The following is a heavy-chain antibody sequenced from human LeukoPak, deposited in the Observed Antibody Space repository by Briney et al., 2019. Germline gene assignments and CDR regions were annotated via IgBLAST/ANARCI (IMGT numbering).Heavy chain of an antibody. Sequence: SETLSLTRTVSGGSISSYYWSWIRQPPGKGLEWIGYIYYSGSTNYNPSLKSRVTISVDTSKNQFSLKLSSVTAADTAVYYCVHGDYGFDYWGQGTLVTVSS. CDR2: IYYSGST. D-gene: IGHD4-17*01. CDR1: GGSISSYY. J-gene: IGHJ4*02. CDR3: VHGDYGFDY. V-gene: IGHV4-59*08.